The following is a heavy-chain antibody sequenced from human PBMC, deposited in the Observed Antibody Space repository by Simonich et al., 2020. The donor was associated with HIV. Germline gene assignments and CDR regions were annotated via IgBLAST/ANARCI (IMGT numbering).Heavy chain of an antibody. Sequence: EVQLVQSGAEVKKPGGSLKISCKGSGYSFTSSWMGGVRQWSGKGRGWMGIIDPGDSDTRYRPSFQGQVTISADKAISTAYRQWSSLKASDTAMYYCARTYYYDSSGYYPYFDYWGQGTLVTVSS. CDR2: IDPGDSDT. CDR3: ARTYYYDSSGYYPYFDY. D-gene: IGHD3-22*01. V-gene: IGHV5-51*01. J-gene: IGHJ4*02. CDR1: GYSFTSSW.